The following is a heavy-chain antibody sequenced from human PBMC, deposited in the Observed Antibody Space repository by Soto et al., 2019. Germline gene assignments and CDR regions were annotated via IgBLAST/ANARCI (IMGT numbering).Heavy chain of an antibody. Sequence: PGGSLRLSCAASGFTFSSYAMHWVRQAPGKGLEWVAVISYDGSNKCYADSVKGRFTISRDNSKNTLYLQMNSLRAEDTAVYYFARDTVVVAFDLDVWGQGTTVTVSS. D-gene: IGHD2-15*01. CDR1: GFTFSSYA. J-gene: IGHJ6*02. CDR2: ISYDGSNK. CDR3: ARDTVVVAFDLDV. V-gene: IGHV3-30-3*01.